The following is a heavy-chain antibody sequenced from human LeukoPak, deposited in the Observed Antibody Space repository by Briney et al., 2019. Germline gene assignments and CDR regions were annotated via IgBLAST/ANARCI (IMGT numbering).Heavy chain of an antibody. CDR2: IIPIFGTT. Sequence: GASVKVSCKASGGTFSSYAISWVRQAPGQGLEWMGGIIPIFGTTNYAQKFQDRVTITADKSTSTVYMELSSLRSEDTAVYYCARDRGPTMYYYDSSGYLDYWGQGTLVTVSS. J-gene: IGHJ4*02. D-gene: IGHD3-22*01. CDR1: GGTFSSYA. CDR3: ARDRGPTMYYYDSSGYLDY. V-gene: IGHV1-69*06.